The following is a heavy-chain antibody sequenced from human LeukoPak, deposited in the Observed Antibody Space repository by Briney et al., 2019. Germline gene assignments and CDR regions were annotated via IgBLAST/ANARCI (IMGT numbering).Heavy chain of an antibody. D-gene: IGHD2-2*01. CDR3: ASNAKGNFDY. V-gene: IGHV4-38-2*02. Sequence: NPSETLSLTCTVSGYSISSGYYWGWIRQPPGKGLEWIGSIYHSGSTYYNPSLKSRVTISVDTSKNQFSLKLSSVTAADTAVYYCASNAKGNFDYWGQGTLVTVSS. CDR2: IYHSGST. CDR1: GYSISSGYY. J-gene: IGHJ4*02.